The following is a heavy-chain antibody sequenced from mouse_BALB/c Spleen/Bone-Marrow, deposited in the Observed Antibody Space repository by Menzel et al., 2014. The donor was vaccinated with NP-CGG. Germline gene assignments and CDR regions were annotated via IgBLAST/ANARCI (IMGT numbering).Heavy chain of an antibody. J-gene: IGHJ2*01. V-gene: IGHV14-3*02. CDR3: ARIYYYGRGYFDY. CDR2: IDPANGNT. D-gene: IGHD1-1*01. CDR1: GFNIKDTY. Sequence: DVKLQESGAELVKPGASVKLSCTASGFNIKDTYMHWVKQRPEQGLEWIGRIDPANGNTKYDPKFQGKATITADTSSNTAYLQPSSLTSEDTAVYYCARIYYYGRGYFDYWGQGTTLTVSS.